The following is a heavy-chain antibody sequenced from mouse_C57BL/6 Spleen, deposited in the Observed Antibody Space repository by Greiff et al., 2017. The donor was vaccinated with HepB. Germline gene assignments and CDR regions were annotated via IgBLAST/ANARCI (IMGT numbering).Heavy chain of an antibody. J-gene: IGHJ4*01. CDR3: TAGNAMDY. CDR2: IRLKSDNYAT. D-gene: IGHD4-1*01. V-gene: IGHV6-3*01. Sequence: EVQRVESGGGLVQPGGSMILSCVASGFTFSNYWMNWVRQSPEKGLEWVAQIRLKSDNYATHYAESVKGRFTISRDDSKSSVYLQMNNLRAEDTGIYYCTAGNAMDYWGQGTSVTVSS. CDR1: GFTFSNYW.